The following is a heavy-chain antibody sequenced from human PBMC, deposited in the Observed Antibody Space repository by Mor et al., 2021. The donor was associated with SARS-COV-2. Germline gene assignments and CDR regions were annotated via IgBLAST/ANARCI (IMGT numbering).Heavy chain of an antibody. CDR3: ATDVSAAPFDY. Sequence: ISRDNAKNSLYLQMNSLRAEDTAVYYCATDVSAAPFDYWGQGTLVTVPS. D-gene: IGHD6-13*01. J-gene: IGHJ4*02. V-gene: IGHV3-11*06.